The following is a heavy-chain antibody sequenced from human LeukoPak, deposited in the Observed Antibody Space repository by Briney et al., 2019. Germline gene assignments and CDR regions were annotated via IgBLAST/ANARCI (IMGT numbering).Heavy chain of an antibody. CDR2: IYSGGST. J-gene: IGHJ4*02. CDR1: GFTVSGNY. Sequence: PGGSLRLSCAASGFTVSGNYMTWVRQAPGKGLEWVSVIYSGGSTYYADSVKGRFIISRDNSKNTLYLQMNSLRGEDTAVYYCATQATITMIVVVIPYYFDYWGQGTLVTVSS. D-gene: IGHD3-22*01. CDR3: ATQATITMIVVVIPYYFDY. V-gene: IGHV3-66*01.